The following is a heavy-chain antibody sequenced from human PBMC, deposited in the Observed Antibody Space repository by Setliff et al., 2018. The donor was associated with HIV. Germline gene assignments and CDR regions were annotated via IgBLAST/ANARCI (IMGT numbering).Heavy chain of an antibody. CDR2: IRYDGSNK. CDR3: AKTSSSSEYYFDY. CDR1: GFTFSSYG. V-gene: IGHV3-30*02. Sequence: PGGSLRLSCAASGFTFSSYGMHWVRQAPGKGLEWVAVIRYDGSNKYYADSVKGRFTISRDNSKNTLYLQMNSLRAEDTAVYYCAKTSSSSEYYFDYWGQGTLVTVSS. D-gene: IGHD6-13*01. J-gene: IGHJ4*02.